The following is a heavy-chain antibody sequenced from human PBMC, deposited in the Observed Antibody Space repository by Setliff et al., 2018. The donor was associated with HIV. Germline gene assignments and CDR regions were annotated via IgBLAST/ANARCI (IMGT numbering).Heavy chain of an antibody. J-gene: IGHJ6*02. CDR1: GGSINNYF. CDR3: ARRSIVGSTRGYYYYALDV. Sequence: SETLSLTCTVSGGSINNYFWSWIRQAPGKGLEWLGYIYISGTTNYNPSLKGRVAMFLDTSKNQFSLKLTSVTAADTAVYYCARRSIVGSTRGYYYYALDVWGQGTTVTVSS. D-gene: IGHD1-26*01. CDR2: IYISGTT. V-gene: IGHV4-4*08.